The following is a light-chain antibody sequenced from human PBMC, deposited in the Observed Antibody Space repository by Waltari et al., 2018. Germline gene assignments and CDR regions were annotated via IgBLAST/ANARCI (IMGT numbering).Light chain of an antibody. CDR2: VTA. CDR1: SSNIGSNPE. Sequence: QSVLTQPPSVSGAPGQRVIISCPGSSSNIGSNPEIHRYKQLPGTAPKLLLYVTANRPSVVRDRFSGSKSGMSASLAITGLQADDEADYYCQSYDSSLRGRVFGGGTKLTVL. J-gene: IGLJ3*02. V-gene: IGLV1-40*01. CDR3: QSYDSSLRGRV.